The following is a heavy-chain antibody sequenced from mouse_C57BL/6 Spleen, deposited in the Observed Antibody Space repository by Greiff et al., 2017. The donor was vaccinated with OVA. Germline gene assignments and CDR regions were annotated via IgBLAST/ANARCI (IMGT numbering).Heavy chain of an antibody. D-gene: IGHD1-1*01. V-gene: IGHV5-9-1*02. J-gene: IGHJ2*01. Sequence: EVKLVESGAGLVKPGGSLKLSCAASGFTFSSYAMSWVRQTPEKRLEWVAYISSGGDYIYYADTVKGRFTISRDNARNTLYLQMSSLKSEDTAMYYCTREGYGSSYGDYWGQGTTLTVSS. CDR2: ISSGGDYI. CDR1: GFTFSSYA. CDR3: TREGYGSSYGDY.